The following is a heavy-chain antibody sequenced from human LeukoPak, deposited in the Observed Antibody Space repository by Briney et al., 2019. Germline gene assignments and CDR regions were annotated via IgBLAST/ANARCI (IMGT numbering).Heavy chain of an antibody. Sequence: RASVKVSCKVSGYTLTELSMHWVRQAPGKGLEWMGGFDPEDSETIYAQKFQGRVTMTEDTSTDTAYMELSSLRSEDTAVYYCATWECITGTTECIYWGQGTLVTVSS. D-gene: IGHD1-7*01. CDR1: GYTLTELS. CDR2: FDPEDSET. J-gene: IGHJ4*02. V-gene: IGHV1-24*01. CDR3: ATWECITGTTECIY.